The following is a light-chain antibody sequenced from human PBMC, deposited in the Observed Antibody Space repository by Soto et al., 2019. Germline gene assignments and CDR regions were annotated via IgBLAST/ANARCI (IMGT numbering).Light chain of an antibody. CDR2: EVT. V-gene: IGLV2-14*01. CDR1: SGDIGAYNY. CDR3: NSYTTLSNRV. Sequence: QSVLTQPASVSGSPGQSITISCTGTSGDIGAYNYVSWYQQHPGKAPKLLIYEVTNRPSGVSDRFSGSKSGNTASLTISGLQAEDEANYYCNSYTTLSNRVFGTGTKVTVL. J-gene: IGLJ1*01.